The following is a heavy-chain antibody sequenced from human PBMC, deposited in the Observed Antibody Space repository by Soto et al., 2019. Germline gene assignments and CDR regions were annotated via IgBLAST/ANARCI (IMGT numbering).Heavy chain of an antibody. D-gene: IGHD2-2*01. CDR2: ISAYNGNT. J-gene: IGHJ4*02. CDR1: GYTFTSYG. CDR3: ARDCSSTSCYLVDY. V-gene: IGHV1-18*01. Sequence: ASVKVSCKASGYTFTSYGISCVRQAPGQGLEWMGWISAYNGNTNYAQKLQGRVTMTTDTSTSTAYMELRSLRSDDTAVYYCARDCSSTSCYLVDYWGQGTLVTVSS.